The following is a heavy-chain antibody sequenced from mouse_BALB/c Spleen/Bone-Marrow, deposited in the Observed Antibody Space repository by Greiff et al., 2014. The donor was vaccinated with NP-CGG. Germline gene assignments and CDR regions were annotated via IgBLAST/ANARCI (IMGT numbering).Heavy chain of an antibody. D-gene: IGHD4-1*01. V-gene: IGHV14-1*02. CDR2: IDPEIGNT. J-gene: IGHJ2*01. Sequence: VQLQQPGAELVRPGALVKLSCKASGFNIKDYFMHWVKQRPEQGLEWIGWIDPEIGNTLYDPKFQGKASITADTSSNTAYLKLSGLTSEDTAVYYCARLFGTRDFDYWGQGTTLTVSS. CDR1: GFNIKDYF. CDR3: ARLFGTRDFDY.